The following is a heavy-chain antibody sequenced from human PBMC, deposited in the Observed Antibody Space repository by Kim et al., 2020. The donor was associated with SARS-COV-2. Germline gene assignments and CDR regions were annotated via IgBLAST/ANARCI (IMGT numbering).Heavy chain of an antibody. J-gene: IGHJ3*02. V-gene: IGHV3-74*01. D-gene: IGHD3-3*01. CDR3: ARDGGDRITIFGVVIKGPDSAFDI. CDR2: INSDGSST. Sequence: GGSLRLSCAASGFTFSSYWMHWVRQAPGKGLVWVSRINSDGSSTSYADSGKGRFTISRDNAKNTLYLQMNSLRAEDTAVYYCARDGGDRITIFGVVIKGPDSAFDIWGKGTMVTVSS. CDR1: GFTFSSYW.